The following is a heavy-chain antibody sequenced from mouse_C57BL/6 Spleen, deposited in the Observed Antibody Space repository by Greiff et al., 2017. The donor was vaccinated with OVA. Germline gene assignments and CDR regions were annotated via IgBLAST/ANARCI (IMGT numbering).Heavy chain of an antibody. V-gene: IGHV1-53*01. D-gene: IGHD1-1*01. CDR2: INPSNGGT. CDR1: GYTFTSYW. J-gene: IGHJ1*03. Sequence: QVQLQQPGTELVKPGASVKLSCKASGYTFTSYWMHWVKQRPGQGLEWIGNINPSNGGTNYNEKFKSKATLTVDKSYSTAYMQLSSLTSEDSAVYYCAREENFRYYYGSSYGYFDVWGTGTTVTVSS. CDR3: AREENFRYYYGSSYGYFDV.